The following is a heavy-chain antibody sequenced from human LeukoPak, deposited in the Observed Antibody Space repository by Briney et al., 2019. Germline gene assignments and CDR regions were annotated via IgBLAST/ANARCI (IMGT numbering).Heavy chain of an antibody. V-gene: IGHV3-7*03. CDR3: ARDKIVGATKNDY. Sequence: GGSLRLSCAASGFPFSSYWMSWVRQAPGKGLEWMANIRHDGSETYYVDSVKGRFTISRDNAQNSLYLHMNSLRAEDTAVYYCARDKIVGATKNDYWGQGILVTVSS. CDR1: GFPFSSYW. J-gene: IGHJ4*02. D-gene: IGHD1-26*01. CDR2: IRHDGSET.